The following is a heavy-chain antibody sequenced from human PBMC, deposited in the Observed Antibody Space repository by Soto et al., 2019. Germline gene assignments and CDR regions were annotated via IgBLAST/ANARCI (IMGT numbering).Heavy chain of an antibody. V-gene: IGHV4-59*01. CDR2: IYYSGST. J-gene: IGHJ6*02. D-gene: IGHD5-12*01. Sequence: TSETLSLTCTVSGGSISSYYWSWIRQPPGKGLEWIGYIYYSGSTNYNPSLKSRVTISVDTSKNQFSLKLSSVTAADTAVYYCARVVAYSTRSGNYYGMDVWGQGTTVTVSS. CDR1: GGSISSYY. CDR3: ARVVAYSTRSGNYYGMDV.